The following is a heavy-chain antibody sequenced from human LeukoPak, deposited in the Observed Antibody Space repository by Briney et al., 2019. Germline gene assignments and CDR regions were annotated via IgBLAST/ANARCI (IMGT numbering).Heavy chain of an antibody. CDR3: ARDLWEDIVADY. D-gene: IGHD2-15*01. V-gene: IGHV3-23*01. CDR1: GFTFSNYA. Sequence: SGGSLRLSCPVSGFTFSNYAMSWVRQAPGKGLEWVSAISGAGSGTYHADSVKGRFSISRDNSKNTVYLQMNSLRAEDTALYECARDLWEDIVADYWGQGTLVSVSS. J-gene: IGHJ4*02. CDR2: ISGAGSGT.